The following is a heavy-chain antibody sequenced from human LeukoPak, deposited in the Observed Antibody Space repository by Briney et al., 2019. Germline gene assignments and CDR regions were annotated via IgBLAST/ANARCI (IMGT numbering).Heavy chain of an antibody. V-gene: IGHV3-64*01. CDR1: GFTFSSYA. Sequence: GGSLRLSCAASGFTFSSYAMHWVRQAPGKGLEYVSAISSNGGSTYYANSVKGRFTISRDNSKDTLYLQMGSLRAEDMAVYYCARVGYSGSCSDYWGQGTLVTVSS. CDR2: ISSNGGST. J-gene: IGHJ4*02. CDR3: ARVGYSGSCSDY. D-gene: IGHD1-26*01.